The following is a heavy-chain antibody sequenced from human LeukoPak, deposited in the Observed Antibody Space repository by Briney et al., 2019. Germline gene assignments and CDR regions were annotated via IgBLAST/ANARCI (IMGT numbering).Heavy chain of an antibody. D-gene: IGHD2-2*02. CDR3: TTSRTNNCSSPSCYTDY. V-gene: IGHV4-39*01. J-gene: IGHJ4*02. Sequence: SETLSLTCTVSGASIYTSSSYWGWIRQPPGKGLEWIASVYYTGSTYYSPSLKSRATISVDTSKNQFSLELNSVTAADTAVYYCTTSRTNNCSSPSCYTDYWGQGTLVTVSP. CDR2: VYYTGST. CDR1: GASIYTSSSY.